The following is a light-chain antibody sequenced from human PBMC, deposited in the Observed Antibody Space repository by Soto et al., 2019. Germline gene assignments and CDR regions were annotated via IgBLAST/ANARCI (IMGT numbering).Light chain of an antibody. CDR3: SSYAGSNIFV. Sequence: QSALTQPPSASGSPGQSVTISCTGTSSDVGGYNFVAWYQQHPGKAPKLMISEVSKRPSGVPDRFSGSKPGNTASLTVSGLQAKDEADYYLSSYAGSNIFVVGTGTKLTVL. J-gene: IGLJ1*01. CDR1: SSDVGGYNF. V-gene: IGLV2-8*01. CDR2: EVS.